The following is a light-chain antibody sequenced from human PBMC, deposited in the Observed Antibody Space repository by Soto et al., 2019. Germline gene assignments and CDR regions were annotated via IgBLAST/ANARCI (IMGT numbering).Light chain of an antibody. CDR1: SSDVGGYNY. Sequence: QSALTQPASVSGSPGQSITISCTGTSSDVGGYNYVSWYQQHPGKAPKLMIYDVSNRPSGVSNRFSGSKSGNTASLNISGLHAEDEADYYCSSYTSSSTPYVFGTGTKVTVL. CDR3: SSYTSSSTPYV. CDR2: DVS. J-gene: IGLJ1*01. V-gene: IGLV2-14*01.